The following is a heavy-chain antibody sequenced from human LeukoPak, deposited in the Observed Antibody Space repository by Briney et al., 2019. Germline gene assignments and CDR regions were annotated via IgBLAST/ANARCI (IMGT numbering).Heavy chain of an antibody. Sequence: PGGSLRLSCAASGFTFSNYWMHWVRQAPGKGLVWVSRINSDGSYTSYADSVKGRFTISRDNAKNTLYLQMNSLRAEDTAVYYCTRTEMATDAFDIWGQGTMVTVSS. CDR1: GFTFSNYW. D-gene: IGHD5-24*01. CDR3: TRTEMATDAFDI. V-gene: IGHV3-74*01. CDR2: INSDGSYT. J-gene: IGHJ3*02.